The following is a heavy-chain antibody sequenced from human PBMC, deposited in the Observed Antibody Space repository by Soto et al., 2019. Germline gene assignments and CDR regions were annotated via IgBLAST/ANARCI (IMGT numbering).Heavy chain of an antibody. CDR2: IYSNVST. J-gene: IGHJ4*02. CDR1: GDSVTGGGYY. D-gene: IGHD4-17*01. V-gene: IGHV4-61*08. CDR3: AREAPSTVTIDY. Sequence: SETLSLTCTVSGDSVTGGGYYWSWIRQSPGKGLEWIGYIYSNVSTNYNPSLKSRVTMSVDTSKNQFSLRLRSVIAADTAVYYCAREAPSTVTIDYWGQGTLVTVSS.